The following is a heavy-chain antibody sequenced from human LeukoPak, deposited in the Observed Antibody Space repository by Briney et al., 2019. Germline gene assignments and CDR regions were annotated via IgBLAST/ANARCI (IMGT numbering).Heavy chain of an antibody. CDR1: GFTFNIYS. CDR3: ARDRGTFGSYPHDY. J-gene: IGHJ4*02. CDR2: ISSSSSYI. D-gene: IGHD1-26*01. V-gene: IGHV3-21*01. Sequence: GGSLRLSCAASGFTFNIYSMNWVRQAPGKGLEWVSSISSSSSYIYYADSVKGRFTISRDNAKNSLYLQMNSLRAEDTAVYYCARDRGTFGSYPHDYWGQGTLVTVFS.